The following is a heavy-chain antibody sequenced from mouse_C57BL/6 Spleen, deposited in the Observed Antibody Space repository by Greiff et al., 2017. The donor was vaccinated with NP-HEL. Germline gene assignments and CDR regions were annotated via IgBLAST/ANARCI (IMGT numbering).Heavy chain of an antibody. CDR3: ARHRAYYSNPYYFDY. CDR2: ISGGGGNT. CDR1: GFTFSSYT. D-gene: IGHD2-5*01. V-gene: IGHV5-9*01. Sequence: EVMLVESGGGLVKPGGSLKLSCAASGFTFSSYTMSWVRQTPEKRLEWVATISGGGGNTYYPDSVKGRFTISRDNAKNTLYLQMSSLRSEDTALYYCARHRAYYSNPYYFDYWGQGTTLTVSS. J-gene: IGHJ2*01.